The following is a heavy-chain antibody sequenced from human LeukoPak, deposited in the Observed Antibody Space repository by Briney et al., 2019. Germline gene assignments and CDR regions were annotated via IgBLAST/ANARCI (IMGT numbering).Heavy chain of an antibody. D-gene: IGHD3-10*01. Sequence: GGSLRLSCAASGFTFSSYWMHWVRQAPGKGLVWVSRIDTDGSTTSYADSVKGRFTISRDNAKNTLYLQMNSLRAEDTAIYYCSKDHTGPHDYWGQGTLVTVSS. J-gene: IGHJ4*02. CDR3: SKDHTGPHDY. V-gene: IGHV3-74*01. CDR1: GFTFSSYW. CDR2: IDTDGSTT.